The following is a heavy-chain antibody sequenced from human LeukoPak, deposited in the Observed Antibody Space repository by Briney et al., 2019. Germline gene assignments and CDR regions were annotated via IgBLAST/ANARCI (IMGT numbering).Heavy chain of an antibody. CDR3: ARGGTLVRGGDPFDY. CDR2: LSGSGDRT. CDR1: GFTVNTYD. V-gene: IGHV3-23*01. Sequence: GGSLRLSCAASGFTVNTYDMSWVRQSPVKGLEWVSGLSGSGDRTYYTDSVKGRFIISRDNSKNTVYLQMNTLRAEDTALYYCARGGTLVRGGDPFDYWGQGTLVTVSS. D-gene: IGHD3-10*01. J-gene: IGHJ4*02.